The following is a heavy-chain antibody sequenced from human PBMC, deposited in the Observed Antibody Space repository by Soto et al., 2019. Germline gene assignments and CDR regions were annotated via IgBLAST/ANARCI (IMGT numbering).Heavy chain of an antibody. CDR2: IKSKTDGGTT. V-gene: IGHV3-15*07. CDR1: GFTFSNAW. Sequence: EVQLVESGGGLVKPGGSLRLSCAASGFTFSNAWMNWVRQAPGKGLEWVGRIKSKTDGGTTDYAAPVKGRFTISRDDSKNTLYLQMNSLKTEDTAVYYCTTDLDYYDSKRAFDIWGQGTMVTVSS. J-gene: IGHJ3*02. CDR3: TTDLDYYDSKRAFDI. D-gene: IGHD3-22*01.